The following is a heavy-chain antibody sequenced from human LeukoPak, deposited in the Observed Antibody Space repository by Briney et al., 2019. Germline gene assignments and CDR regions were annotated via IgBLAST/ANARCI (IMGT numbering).Heavy chain of an antibody. V-gene: IGHV1-24*01. D-gene: IGHD2/OR15-2a*01. CDR1: GYTLTELS. Sequence: ASVKVSCKVSGYTLTELSMHWVRQAPGKGLEWMGGFDPEDGETIYAQKFQGRVTMTEDTSTDTAYMELSSLRSEDTAVYYCATNPFDNKFYGRFDYWGQGTLVTVSP. J-gene: IGHJ4*02. CDR3: ATNPFDNKFYGRFDY. CDR2: FDPEDGET.